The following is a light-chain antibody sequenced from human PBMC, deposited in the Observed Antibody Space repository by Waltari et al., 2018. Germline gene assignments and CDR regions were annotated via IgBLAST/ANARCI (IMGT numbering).Light chain of an antibody. CDR3: QKNSNRSFT. CDR2: GAS. V-gene: IGKV3D-15*01. CDR1: QSVSSS. Sequence: EIVMTQSPATLSLSPGERATLSCRASQSVSSSLAWYQQKPGQAPRLLIYGASSRSTGIPDRFSGSGSGTEFTLTISSMEPEDVAVYYCQKNSNRSFTGGPGTKLDIK. J-gene: IGKJ3*01.